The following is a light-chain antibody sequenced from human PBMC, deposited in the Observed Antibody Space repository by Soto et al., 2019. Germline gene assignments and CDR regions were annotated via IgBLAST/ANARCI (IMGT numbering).Light chain of an antibody. CDR3: QQRTNWRIT. CDR1: QGISSF. V-gene: IGKV1-9*01. J-gene: IGKJ5*01. Sequence: DIQLTQSPSFLSASAGDRVTITCRASQGISSFLAWYQQKPGRAPKLLIYAASTLQSGVPSRFSGSGSGTEFTLTITSLQPEDFAVYYCQQRTNWRITFGQGTRLEIK. CDR2: AAS.